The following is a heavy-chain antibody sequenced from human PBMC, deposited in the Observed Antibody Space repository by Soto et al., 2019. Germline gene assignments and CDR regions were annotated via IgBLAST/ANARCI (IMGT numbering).Heavy chain of an antibody. J-gene: IGHJ4*02. CDR2: ISAYNGHT. Sequence: QVQLVQSGVEVKKPGASVKVSCNTMGYTFTNYGLSWVRQAPGEGLEWLGWISAYNGHTKYAQKVQDRVTLTTDTSASTAYLELRSLSSDDTAVYYCVRGDGDYFDHWGQGTLVLVSS. CDR3: VRGDGDYFDH. D-gene: IGHD3-16*01. V-gene: IGHV1-18*01. CDR1: GYTFTNYG.